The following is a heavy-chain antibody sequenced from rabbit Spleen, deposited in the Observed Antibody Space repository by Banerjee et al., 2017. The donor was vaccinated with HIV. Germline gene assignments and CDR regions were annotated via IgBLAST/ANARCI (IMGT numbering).Heavy chain of an antibody. CDR2: IDTGSSGFT. CDR1: GVSFSGDSFSGDSY. CDR3: ARDTGSSFSSYGMDL. Sequence: QSLEESGGDLVKPGASLTLTCIASGVSFSGDSFSGDSYMCWVRQAPGKGLEWIVCIDTGSSGFTYFASWAKGRFTISKTSSTTVTLQMTSLTAADTATYFCARDTGSSFSSYGMDLWGSGTLVTVS. D-gene: IGHD8-1*01. J-gene: IGHJ6*01. V-gene: IGHV1S40*01.